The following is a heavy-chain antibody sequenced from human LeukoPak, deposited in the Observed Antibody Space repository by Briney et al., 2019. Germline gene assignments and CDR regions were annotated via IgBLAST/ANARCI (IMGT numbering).Heavy chain of an antibody. CDR3: ARDYSTGYFDY. CDR1: GFTFSSYA. CDR2: ISYDGSNK. J-gene: IGHJ4*02. D-gene: IGHD2-8*02. V-gene: IGHV3-30*04. Sequence: PGGSLRLSCAASGFTFSSYAMHWVRQAPGKGLEWVAVISYDGSNKYYADSVKGRFTISRDNSKNTLYLQMNSLRAEDTAVYYCARDYSTGYFDYWGQGTLVTVSS.